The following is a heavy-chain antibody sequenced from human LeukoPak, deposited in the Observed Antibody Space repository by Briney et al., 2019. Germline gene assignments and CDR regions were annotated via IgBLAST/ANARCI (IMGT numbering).Heavy chain of an antibody. CDR2: SYSSGST. Sequence: SETMTLICSASGACISSGDHYWGWIRKPPGKGLEWIGNSYSSGSTYYTSSLKSRVTITIDTSMNQFSLRLKSVTAADTAGYYFSQAADGIRDGVDYYYMDVWGKGTTVTVSS. CDR1: GACISSGDHY. V-gene: IGHV4-39*01. J-gene: IGHJ6*03. D-gene: IGHD6-13*01. CDR3: SQAADGIRDGVDYYYMDV.